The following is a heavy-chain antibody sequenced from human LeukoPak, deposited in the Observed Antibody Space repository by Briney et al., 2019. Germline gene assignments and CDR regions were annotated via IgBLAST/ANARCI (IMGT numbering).Heavy chain of an antibody. V-gene: IGHV3-66*01. CDR1: GLTVTNVW. CDR3: AYSGYVARHPKDCYYGMDV. CDR2: ISGSGGST. D-gene: IGHD5-12*01. J-gene: IGHJ6*02. Sequence: GGSLRLSCAVSGLTVTNVWMTWVRQVPGKGLEWVSAISGSGGSTYYADSVKGRFTISRDNSKNTLYLQMNSLRAEDTAVYYCAYSGYVARHPKDCYYGMDVWGQGTTVTVSS.